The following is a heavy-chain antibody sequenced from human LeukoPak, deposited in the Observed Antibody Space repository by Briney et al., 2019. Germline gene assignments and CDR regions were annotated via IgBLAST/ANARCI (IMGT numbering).Heavy chain of an antibody. J-gene: IGHJ6*03. CDR3: ARSRSSPRYYYYMDV. D-gene: IGHD6-13*01. Sequence: GASVTVSCKASGYTFTSYYMHWVRQAPGQGLEWMGIINPSGGSTSYAQKFQGRATMTRDTSTSTVYMELSSLRSEDTAVYYCARSRSSPRYYYYMDVWGKGTTVTISS. CDR2: INPSGGST. V-gene: IGHV1-46*01. CDR1: GYTFTSYY.